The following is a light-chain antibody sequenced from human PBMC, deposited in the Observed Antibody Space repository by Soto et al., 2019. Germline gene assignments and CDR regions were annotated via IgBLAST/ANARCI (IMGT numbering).Light chain of an antibody. Sequence: DIQMTQSPSSLSAVVGDRVTITYRASQSISSYLNWYQQKPGKAPKLLIYAAFSLQSGVPSRFSGSGSGTDFTLTISSLQPEDFATYYCQQSYSSPLTFGGGTKVEMK. CDR3: QQSYSSPLT. V-gene: IGKV1-39*01. J-gene: IGKJ4*01. CDR2: AAF. CDR1: QSISSY.